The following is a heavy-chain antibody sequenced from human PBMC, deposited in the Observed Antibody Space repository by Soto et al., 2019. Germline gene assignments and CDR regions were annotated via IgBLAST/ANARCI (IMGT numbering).Heavy chain of an antibody. V-gene: IGHV4-39*01. D-gene: IGHD4-17*01. Sequence: TLSLTCTVSGGSFSSTGYYWGWIRQPPGKGLEWIGSINFSESTYYSPSLKSRVTISLDTPKKEFSLKLSSVTAADTAVYYCARRSATASGWLEPWGQGTRVTVSS. CDR2: INFSEST. CDR1: GGSFSSTGYY. J-gene: IGHJ5*02. CDR3: ARRSATASGWLEP.